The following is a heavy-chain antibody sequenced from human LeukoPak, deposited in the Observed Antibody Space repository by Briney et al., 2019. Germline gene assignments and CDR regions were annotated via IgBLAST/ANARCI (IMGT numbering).Heavy chain of an antibody. CDR1: AFTFSDYT. CDR3: ARDGHGDGFLTGYSYFGMDV. J-gene: IGHJ6*02. D-gene: IGHD3-9*01. CDR2: FSSTGTYI. Sequence: GGSLRLSCAASAFTFSDYTMNWVRQAPGKGLEWVSSFSSTGTYIYYADSVKGRFTISRDTAKNSPYLQMNSLRAEDTAVYFCARDGHGDGFLTGYSYFGMDVWGQGTTVTVSS. V-gene: IGHV3-21*01.